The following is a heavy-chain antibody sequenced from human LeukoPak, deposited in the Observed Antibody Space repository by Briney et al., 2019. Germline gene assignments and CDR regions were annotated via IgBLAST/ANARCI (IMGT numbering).Heavy chain of an antibody. V-gene: IGHV4-30-4*08. D-gene: IGHD4-11*01. J-gene: IGHJ6*03. CDR3: AREGGRSTVTTLDYYYYYMDV. CDR1: GGSISSGDYS. Sequence: PSETLSLTCTVSGGSISSGDYSWSWIRQPPGKGLEWIGYIYYSGSTYYHPSLKSRVTISVDTSKNQFSLKLSSVTAADTAVYYCAREGGRSTVTTLDYYYYYMDVWGKGTTVTVSS. CDR2: IYYSGST.